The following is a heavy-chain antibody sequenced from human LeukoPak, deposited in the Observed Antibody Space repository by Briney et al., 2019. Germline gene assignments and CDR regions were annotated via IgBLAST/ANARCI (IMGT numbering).Heavy chain of an antibody. Sequence: SETLSLTCTVSGSSIGSGSDWAWIRQLPGKRLEWIGNIYHSGTAYYNPSLKSRVTISVDKSKNQFSLQLTSVTAADTAVYFCARDYADHGTSIDYWGQGTLVTVSS. J-gene: IGHJ4*02. CDR2: IYHSGTA. CDR1: GSSIGSGSD. D-gene: IGHD1-1*01. CDR3: ARDYADHGTSIDY. V-gene: IGHV4-38-2*02.